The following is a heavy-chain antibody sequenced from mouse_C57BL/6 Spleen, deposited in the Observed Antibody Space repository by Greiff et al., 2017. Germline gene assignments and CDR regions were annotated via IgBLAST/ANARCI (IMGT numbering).Heavy chain of an antibody. CDR2: IYPRSGNT. CDR1: GYTFTSYG. J-gene: IGHJ2*01. CDR3: ARPGNYFDY. D-gene: IGHD4-1*01. Sequence: VMLVESGAELARPGASVKLSCKASGYTFTSYGISWVKQRTGQGLEWIGEIYPRSGNTYYNEKFKGKATLTADKSSSTAYMELRSLTSEDSAVYFCARPGNYFDYWGQGTTLTVSS. V-gene: IGHV1-81*01.